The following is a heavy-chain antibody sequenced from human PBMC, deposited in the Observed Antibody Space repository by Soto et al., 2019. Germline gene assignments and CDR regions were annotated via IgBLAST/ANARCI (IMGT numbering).Heavy chain of an antibody. D-gene: IGHD2-15*01. CDR2: ISGSGGST. CDR3: AKDLLIVVVVAAKENFDY. J-gene: IGHJ4*02. Sequence: GGSLRLSCAASGFTFSSYAMSWVRQAPGKGLEWVSAISGSGGSTNYADSVKGRFTISRENSKNTLYLQMNSLRAEDTAVYYCAKDLLIVVVVAAKENFDYWGQGTLVTVSS. V-gene: IGHV3-23*01. CDR1: GFTFSSYA.